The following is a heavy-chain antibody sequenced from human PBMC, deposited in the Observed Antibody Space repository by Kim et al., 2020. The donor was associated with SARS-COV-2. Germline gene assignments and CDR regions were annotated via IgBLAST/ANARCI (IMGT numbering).Heavy chain of an antibody. CDR3: ARGLRIQLWSHLPTSYYYYGMDV. CDR1: GGSVSSGSYY. D-gene: IGHD5-18*01. CDR2: IYYSGST. J-gene: IGHJ6*02. Sequence: SETLSLTCTVSGGSVSSGSYYWSWIRQPPGKGLEWIGYIYYSGSTNYNPSLKSRVTISVDTSKNQFSLKLSSVTAADTAVYYCARGLRIQLWSHLPTSYYYYGMDVWGQGTTVTVSS. V-gene: IGHV4-61*01.